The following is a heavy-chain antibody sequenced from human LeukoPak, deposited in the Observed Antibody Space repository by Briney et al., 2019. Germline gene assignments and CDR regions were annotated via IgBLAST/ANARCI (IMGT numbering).Heavy chain of an antibody. J-gene: IGHJ4*02. CDR2: IYHNGIT. D-gene: IGHD3-22*01. V-gene: IGHV4-4*09. CDR3: ARGGGPGYDNSGPLDY. CDR1: GGSIINNY. Sequence: SSETLSLTCTVSGGSIINNYWSWIRQPPGKGLEWIGYIYHNGITNYNPSLESRISISVDTSKNLFSLRLSSVTAADTGVYFCARGGGPGYDNSGPLDYWGQGTLVTVSS.